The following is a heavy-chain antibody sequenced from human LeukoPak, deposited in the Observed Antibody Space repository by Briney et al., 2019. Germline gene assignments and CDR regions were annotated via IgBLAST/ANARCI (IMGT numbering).Heavy chain of an antibody. CDR2: IYYSGST. V-gene: IGHV4-39*07. D-gene: IGHD7-27*01. J-gene: IGHJ4*02. CDR3: ARDCSGVPTGDFDY. CDR1: GGSISSSSYY. Sequence: SETLSLTCTVSGGSISSSSYYWGWIRQPPGKGLEWIGSIYYSGSTYYNPSLKSRVTISVDTSKNQFSLKLSSVTAADTAVYYCARDCSGVPTGDFDYWGQGTLVTVSS.